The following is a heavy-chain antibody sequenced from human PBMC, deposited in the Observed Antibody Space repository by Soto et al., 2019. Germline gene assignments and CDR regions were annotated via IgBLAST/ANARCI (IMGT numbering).Heavy chain of an antibody. CDR2: IIPIFGTA. CDR1: GGTFSSYA. D-gene: IGHD3-10*01. CDR3: ASGRGEGCGPLGWFDP. V-gene: IGHV1-69*12. Sequence: QVQLVQSGAEVKKPGSSVKVSCKASGGTFSSYAISWVRQAPGQGLEWMGGIIPIFGTANYAQKFQGRVTITADDSASTAYMELRRMRSEDTAVYYCASGRGEGCGPLGWFDPWGQGTLVTVSS. J-gene: IGHJ5*02.